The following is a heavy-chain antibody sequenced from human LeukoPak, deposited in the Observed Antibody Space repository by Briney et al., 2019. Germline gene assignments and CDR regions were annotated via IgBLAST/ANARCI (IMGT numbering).Heavy chain of an antibody. J-gene: IGHJ4*02. D-gene: IGHD5-12*01. CDR3: ARGHVATITLDY. CDR2: IIPIFGTA. Sequence: ASVKVSCKASGGTFSSYAISWVRQAPGQGLEWMGGIIPIFGTANYAQKFQGRVTITADESTSTAYMELSSLRSEDTAVYYCARGHVATITLDYWGQGTLVTVSS. CDR1: GGTFSSYA. V-gene: IGHV1-69*13.